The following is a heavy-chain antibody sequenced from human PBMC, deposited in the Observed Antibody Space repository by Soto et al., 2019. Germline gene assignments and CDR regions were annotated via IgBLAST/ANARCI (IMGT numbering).Heavy chain of an antibody. CDR1: GFTFSSYA. V-gene: IGHV3-30-3*01. J-gene: IGHJ4*02. D-gene: IGHD3-22*01. CDR2: ISYDGSNK. CDR3: ARVAYYYDSSGYYCEGWNDY. Sequence: QVQLVESGGGVVQPGRSLRLSCAASGFTFSSYAMHWVRQAPGKGLEWVAVISYDGSNKYYADSVKGRFIISRDNSKNTLYLQMNSLRAEDTAVYYCARVAYYYDSSGYYCEGWNDYWGQGTLVTVSS.